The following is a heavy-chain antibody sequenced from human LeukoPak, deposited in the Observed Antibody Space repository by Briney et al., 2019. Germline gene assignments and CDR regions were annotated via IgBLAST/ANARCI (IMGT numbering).Heavy chain of an antibody. V-gene: IGHV1-46*01. CDR1: GYTFTSYY. Sequence: ASVKVSCKASGYTFTSYYMHWVRQAPGQGLEWMGIINPSGGDTSYAQKFQGRLTMTRDTSTNTVYMELSSLRSEDTAVYYCARDKMKQWLMEYWGQGTLVTVSS. CDR2: INPSGGDT. J-gene: IGHJ4*02. CDR3: ARDKMKQWLMEY. D-gene: IGHD6-19*01.